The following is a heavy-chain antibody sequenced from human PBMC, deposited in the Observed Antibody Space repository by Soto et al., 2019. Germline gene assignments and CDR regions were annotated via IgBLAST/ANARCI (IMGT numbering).Heavy chain of an antibody. CDR2: VYYSGST. CDR1: GGSISSYY. CDR3: ARHGAGYNYGFRLFDD. Sequence: SETLSLTCTVSGGSISSYYWSWIRQPPGKGLEWIGFVYYSGSTNYNPSIKSRGTISVDTSKNQFYLKLRTVTAADTAVYYCARHGAGYNYGFRLFDDWGQGTLVTVSS. J-gene: IGHJ4*02. D-gene: IGHD5-18*01. V-gene: IGHV4-59*08.